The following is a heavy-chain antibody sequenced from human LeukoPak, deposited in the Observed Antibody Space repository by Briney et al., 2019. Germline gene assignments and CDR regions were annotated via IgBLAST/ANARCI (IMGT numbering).Heavy chain of an antibody. CDR1: GGSINSYY. Sequence: SETLSLTCTVSGGSINSYYWSWIRQPPGKGLEWIGYIYYSGSTNYNPSLKSRVTVSVDTSKNQFSLRLSSVTAADTAVYYCARAGGYCGRISCPYYFDYWGQGSLSPSPQ. CDR2: IYYSGST. V-gene: IGHV4-59*01. D-gene: IGHD2-15*01. J-gene: IGHJ4*02. CDR3: ARAGGYCGRISCPYYFDY.